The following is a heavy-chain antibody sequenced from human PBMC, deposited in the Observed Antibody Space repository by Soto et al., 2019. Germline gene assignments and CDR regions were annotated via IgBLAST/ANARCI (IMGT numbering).Heavy chain of an antibody. CDR3: ARGRYCLTGRCFPNWFDS. Sequence: QVQLLESGPGLVKPSQTLSLTCSVSGDSISTVDYFWAWIRQPPGQALEYIGYIYKSATTYYNPSFESRLAISLDTSKSQVSLNVTAVTASDTAVYFCARGRYCLTGRCFPNWFDSWGQGTLVTVSS. CDR1: GDSISTVDYF. CDR2: IYKSATT. V-gene: IGHV4-30-4*01. D-gene: IGHD2-15*01. J-gene: IGHJ5*01.